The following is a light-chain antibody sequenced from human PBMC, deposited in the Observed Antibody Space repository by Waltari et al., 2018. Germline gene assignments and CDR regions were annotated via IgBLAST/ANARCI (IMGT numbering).Light chain of an antibody. CDR1: SSDVGGFNY. Sequence: QSALTQPASVSGAPGQSITISCTGTSSDVGGFNYVSWYLQHPGEAPTLMISDVTPPPSGVSNRFSGSKSGNTASLTISGLQAGDEAHYYCSSYSSTSTLVFGGGTKLTVL. V-gene: IGLV2-14*03. CDR2: DVT. CDR3: SSYSSTSTLV. J-gene: IGLJ2*01.